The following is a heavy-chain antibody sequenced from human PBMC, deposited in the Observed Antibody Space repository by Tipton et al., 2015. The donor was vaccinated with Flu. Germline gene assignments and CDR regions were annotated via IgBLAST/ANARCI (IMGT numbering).Heavy chain of an antibody. D-gene: IGHD5-24*01. CDR2: IYNRGST. Sequence: TLSLTCTVSGGSINSGEYSWNWIRQPPGAGLEWIANIYNRGSTYYNPSLKSRVTISIDRSKNQISLHLTSVTAAVTAVYYCARVFFDTIILANDGFDIWGQGTMVPVSS. J-gene: IGHJ3*02. V-gene: IGHV4-30-2*01. CDR1: GGSINSGEYS. CDR3: ARVFFDTIILANDGFDI.